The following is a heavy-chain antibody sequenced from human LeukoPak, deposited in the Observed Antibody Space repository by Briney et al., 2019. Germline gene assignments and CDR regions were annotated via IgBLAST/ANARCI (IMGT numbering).Heavy chain of an antibody. CDR2: IIPIFGTA. Sequence: ASVKVSCKASGYTFTSYDINWVRQAPGQRLEWMGGIIPIFGTANYAQKFQGRVTITADESTSTAYMELSSLRSEDTAVYYCARSMVRRPNWFDPWGQGTLVTVSS. D-gene: IGHD3-10*01. CDR1: GYTFTSYD. V-gene: IGHV1-69*13. CDR3: ARSMVRRPNWFDP. J-gene: IGHJ5*02.